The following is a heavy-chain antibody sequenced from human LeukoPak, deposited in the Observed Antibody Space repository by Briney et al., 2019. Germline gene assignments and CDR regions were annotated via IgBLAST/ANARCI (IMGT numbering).Heavy chain of an antibody. CDR2: ISSSGFST. Sequence: PGGSLRLSCAASGFNFSDYYMSWIRQAPGKGLEWVSYISSSGFSTYYAGSVKGPFTTSRDNARNSLYLQMNSLAPEDTALYCCARGKRRFDYWGQGTLVSVSS. V-gene: IGHV3-11*01. CDR1: GFNFSDYY. CDR3: ARGKRRFDY. J-gene: IGHJ4*02.